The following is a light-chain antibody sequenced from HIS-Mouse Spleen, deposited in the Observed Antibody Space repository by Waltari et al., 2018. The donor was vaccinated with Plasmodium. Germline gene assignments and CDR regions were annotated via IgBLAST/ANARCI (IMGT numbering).Light chain of an antibody. J-gene: IGLJ2*01. Sequence: SYELTQPPSVSVSPGHTASITRSGANLGDKYACWYQQKPGQPPVLVIYQDSKRPSGIPERFSGSNSGNTATLTISGTQAMDEADYYCQAWDSSTVVFGGGTKLTVL. V-gene: IGLV3-1*01. CDR3: QAWDSSTVV. CDR2: QDS. CDR1: NLGDKY.